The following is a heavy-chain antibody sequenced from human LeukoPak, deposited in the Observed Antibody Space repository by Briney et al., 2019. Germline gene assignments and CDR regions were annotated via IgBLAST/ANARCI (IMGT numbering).Heavy chain of an antibody. D-gene: IGHD2-2*01. CDR1: GGSFRSYY. Sequence: SETLSLTCGVYGGSFRSYYWHWIRQPPGKGLEWIGEINHSGSTNYNPSLKSRVTMSVDTSKKQFSLKLSSVTAADTAVYYCASQHYTSTTCYAYFDYWGQGTLVTVSS. CDR3: ASQHYTSTTCYAYFDY. J-gene: IGHJ4*02. CDR2: INHSGST. V-gene: IGHV4-34*01.